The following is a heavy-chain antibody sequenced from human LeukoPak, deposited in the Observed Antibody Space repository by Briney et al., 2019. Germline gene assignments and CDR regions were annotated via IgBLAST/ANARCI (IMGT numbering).Heavy chain of an antibody. D-gene: IGHD3-16*01. CDR1: GGSISNTNW. V-gene: IGHV4-4*02. CDR2: INHSGST. CDR3: ARGWGYFDY. Sequence: SETLSLTCGVSGGSISNTNWWSWVRQPPGQGLEWIGEINHSGSTNYNPSLKSRVTISVDTSKNQFSLKLSSVTAADTAVYYCARGWGYFDYWGQGTLVTVSS. J-gene: IGHJ4*02.